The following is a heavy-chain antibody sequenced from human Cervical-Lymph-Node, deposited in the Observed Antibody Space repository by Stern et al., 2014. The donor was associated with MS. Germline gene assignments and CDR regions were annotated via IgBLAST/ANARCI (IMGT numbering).Heavy chain of an antibody. D-gene: IGHD1-26*01. V-gene: IGHV1-18*04. J-gene: IGHJ4*02. CDR1: GYTFTTYG. CDR2: ISGYNGNK. Sequence: VQLVESGAEVKKPGASVKVSCKASGYTFTTYGFAWVRQAPGQGLEWMGWISGYNGNKNYAQKFQGRVTMTTDTSTNTAYMELRSLRSDDTAVYYCARDRHGVAATGNYFDYWGQGTLVTVS. CDR3: ARDRHGVAATGNYFDY.